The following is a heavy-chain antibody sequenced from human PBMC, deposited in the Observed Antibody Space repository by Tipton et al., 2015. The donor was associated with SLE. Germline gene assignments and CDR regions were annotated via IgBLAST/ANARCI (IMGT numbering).Heavy chain of an antibody. V-gene: IGHV4-4*08. J-gene: IGHJ3*02. Sequence: TLSLTCTVSVGSISSYYWSWIRQPPGKGLEWIGHIYTSGSTNNNPSLKSRVTISVDTSKNQFSLKLSSVTAADTAVYYCARAPHIAFAFDIWGQGTMVTVSS. CDR1: VGSISSYY. D-gene: IGHD2-21*01. CDR3: ARAPHIAFAFDI. CDR2: IYTSGST.